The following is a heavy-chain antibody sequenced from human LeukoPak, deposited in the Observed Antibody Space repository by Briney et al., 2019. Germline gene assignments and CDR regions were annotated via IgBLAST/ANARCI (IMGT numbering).Heavy chain of an antibody. Sequence: GGSLRLSCAASGFTFSSYGMHWVRQAPGKGLEWVAVISYDGSNKYYADSVKGRFTISRDNSKNTLYLQMNSLRAEDTAVYYCAKGDLQWLLPKTYNWFDPWGQGTLVTVSS. D-gene: IGHD6-19*01. J-gene: IGHJ5*02. V-gene: IGHV3-30*18. CDR1: GFTFSSYG. CDR2: ISYDGSNK. CDR3: AKGDLQWLLPKTYNWFDP.